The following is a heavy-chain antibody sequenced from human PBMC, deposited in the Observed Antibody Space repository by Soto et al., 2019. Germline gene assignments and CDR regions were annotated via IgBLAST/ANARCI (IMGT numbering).Heavy chain of an antibody. CDR2: ISWNSGSI. CDR1: GFTFDDYA. D-gene: IGHD6-13*01. CDR3: AKGLSSSWYYFDY. Sequence: EVQLVESGGGLVQPGRSLRLSCAASGFTFDDYAMHWVRQAPGKGLEWVSGISWNSGSIGYADSVKGRFTISRDNAKNSLYLQMNSLRAEDTALYYCAKGLSSSWYYFDYWGQGTLVTVSS. V-gene: IGHV3-9*01. J-gene: IGHJ4*02.